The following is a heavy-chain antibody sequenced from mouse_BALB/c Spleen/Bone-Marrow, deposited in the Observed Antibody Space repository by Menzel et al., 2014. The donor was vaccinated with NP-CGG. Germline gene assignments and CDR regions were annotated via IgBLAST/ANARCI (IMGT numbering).Heavy chain of an antibody. CDR3: TRDDYGY. Sequence: VQLQQSGAELVKPGASVNMSCKASGYTFTSYRMHWVKQRPGQGLEWIGTIDPSDSYTSYNQKFKGKATLTVDTSSSTAYMQLSSLTSDDSAVYCCTRDDYGYWGQGTTLTVSS. D-gene: IGHD2-4*01. V-gene: IGHV1S127*01. J-gene: IGHJ2*01. CDR2: IDPSDSYT. CDR1: GYTFTSYR.